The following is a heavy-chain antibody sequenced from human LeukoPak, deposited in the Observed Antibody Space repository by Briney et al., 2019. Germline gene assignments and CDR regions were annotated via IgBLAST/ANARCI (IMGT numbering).Heavy chain of an antibody. D-gene: IGHD1-1*01. CDR2: IYYSGST. Sequence: SETLSLTCTVSGGSINSYYWSWIRQPPGKGLEWIGYIYYSGSTNYNPSLKSRVTISVDTSKNQFSLKLSSVTAADTAVYYCARHGRDAFDIWGQGTMVTVSS. CDR3: ARHGRDAFDI. J-gene: IGHJ3*02. CDR1: GGSINSYY. V-gene: IGHV4-59*08.